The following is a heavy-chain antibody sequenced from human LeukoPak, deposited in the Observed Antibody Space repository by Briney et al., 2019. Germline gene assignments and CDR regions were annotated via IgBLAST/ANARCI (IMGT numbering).Heavy chain of an antibody. CDR2: INPSGGST. CDR3: ARDSNSSWYSDYYGMDV. Sequence: ASVKVSFKASGYTFTIYYMHWVRQAPGQGLEWMGLINPSGGSTSYAQKFQGRVTMTRDTSTSTVYMELSSLRSEDTDVYYCARDSNSSWYSDYYGMDVWGKGTTVTVSS. V-gene: IGHV1-46*01. J-gene: IGHJ6*04. D-gene: IGHD6-13*01. CDR1: GYTFTIYY.